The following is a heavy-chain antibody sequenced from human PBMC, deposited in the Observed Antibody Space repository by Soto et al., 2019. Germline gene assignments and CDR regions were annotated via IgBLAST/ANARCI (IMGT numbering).Heavy chain of an antibody. Sequence: QLQLLESGPGLVKASETLSLTCNVSGGSISTSRSYWAWIRQPPGKGLKWLANIFYSGSTYYNPSLASRVTVSVDTSKNEFSLKLRSVPAADTAVYYCARQPTTGDTDLWFDPWGQGTLVTVSS. CDR2: IFYSGST. V-gene: IGHV4-39*01. J-gene: IGHJ5*02. CDR1: GGSISTSRSY. D-gene: IGHD2-21*01. CDR3: ARQPTTGDTDLWFDP.